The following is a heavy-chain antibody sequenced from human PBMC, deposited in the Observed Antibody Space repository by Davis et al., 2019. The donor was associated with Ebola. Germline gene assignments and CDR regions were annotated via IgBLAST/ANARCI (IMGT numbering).Heavy chain of an antibody. J-gene: IGHJ5*02. V-gene: IGHV1-18*01. CDR1: GYTFSSYG. D-gene: IGHD5-12*01. Sequence: AASVKVSCKASGYTFSSYGITWVRQAPGQGLEWMGWISAYNGKTNYAQKFQGRFNMTTDTSTSTADMELRGLTADDTAVYYCARGGGRFGYDVDTWGQGTLLTVSS. CDR3: ARGGGRFGYDVDT. CDR2: ISAYNGKT.